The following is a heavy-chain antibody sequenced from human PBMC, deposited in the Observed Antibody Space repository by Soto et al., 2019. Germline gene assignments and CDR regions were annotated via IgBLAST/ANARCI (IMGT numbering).Heavy chain of an antibody. J-gene: IGHJ6*02. D-gene: IGHD3-3*01. Sequence: QVQLQESGPGLVKPSQTLSLTCTVSGGSISSGDYYWSWIRQPPGKGLEWIGYIYYSGSTYYNPSLKSRVTISVDTSKNQFSLKLSSVTAADTAVYYCARDLLTIFGVVRDYYGMDVWGQGTTVTVSS. V-gene: IGHV4-30-4*01. CDR3: ARDLLTIFGVVRDYYGMDV. CDR1: GGSISSGDYY. CDR2: IYYSGST.